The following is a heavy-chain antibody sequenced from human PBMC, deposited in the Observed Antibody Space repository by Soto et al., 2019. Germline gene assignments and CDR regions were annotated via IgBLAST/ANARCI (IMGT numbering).Heavy chain of an antibody. Sequence: GGSLRLSCTASGFTFNSHTMHWVRQAPGKGLEWVAVISYDGSNKYYADSVKGRFTISRDNSKNTLYLQMNSLRAEDTAVYYCAKDRSAKVPAAIFYYYGMDVWGQGTTVTSP. J-gene: IGHJ6*02. V-gene: IGHV3-30*18. CDR3: AKDRSAKVPAAIFYYYGMDV. D-gene: IGHD2-2*01. CDR2: ISYDGSNK. CDR1: GFTFNSHT.